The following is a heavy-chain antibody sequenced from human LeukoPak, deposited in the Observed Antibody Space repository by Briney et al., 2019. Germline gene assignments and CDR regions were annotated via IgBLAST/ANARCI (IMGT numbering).Heavy chain of an antibody. V-gene: IGHV5-51*01. CDR2: IYPGDSDT. J-gene: IGHJ4*02. Sequence: GGPLQISCKGSGSPFTNYGIGGVRQMPGKGLEWRGIIYPGDSDTRYSPSFQGQVTISADKSISTAYLQWTSLKASDTAMYYCARRGSSSNDDYWGQGTLVTVSS. CDR1: GSPFTNYG. CDR3: ARRGSSSNDDY. D-gene: IGHD6-13*01.